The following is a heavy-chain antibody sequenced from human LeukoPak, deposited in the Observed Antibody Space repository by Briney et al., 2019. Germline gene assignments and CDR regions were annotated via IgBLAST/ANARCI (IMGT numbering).Heavy chain of an antibody. V-gene: IGHV3-11*05. CDR2: ISSSSTYT. CDR3: ARERIYSSGWYLIDY. J-gene: IGHJ4*02. Sequence: GGSLRLSCAVSGFTFSDYYMTWIRQAPGKGLEWVSYISSSSTYTNYADSVKGRFTISRDNAKNSLYLQMNSLRAEDTAVYYCARERIYSSGWYLIDYRGQGTLVTVSS. D-gene: IGHD6-19*01. CDR1: GFTFSDYY.